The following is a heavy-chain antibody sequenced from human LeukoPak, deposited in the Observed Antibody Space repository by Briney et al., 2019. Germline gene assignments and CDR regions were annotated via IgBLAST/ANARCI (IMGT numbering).Heavy chain of an antibody. CDR2: VSSDGTYR. J-gene: IGHJ4*02. CDR3: VRDRGDGYNQIDY. CDR1: GFTFDSYA. Sequence: GGSLRLSCAASGFTFDSYALHWVRQAPGKGLEWVALVSSDGTYRHYPDSVKDRFTISRDNSNNTLWLQMNSLRTEDTAVYYCVRDRGDGYNQIDYWGQGTLVTVSS. V-gene: IGHV3-30*04. D-gene: IGHD5-24*01.